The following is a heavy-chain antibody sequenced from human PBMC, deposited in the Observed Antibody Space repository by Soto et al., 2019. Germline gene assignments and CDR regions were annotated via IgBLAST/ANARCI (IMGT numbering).Heavy chain of an antibody. CDR2: INHSGST. CDR3: ARTGGHVTQWLRYARYFDY. V-gene: IGHV4-34*01. J-gene: IGHJ4*02. D-gene: IGHD6-19*01. CDR1: GGSFSGYY. Sequence: QVQLQQWGAGLLKPSETLSLTCAVYGGSFSGYYWSWIRQPPGKGLEWVGEINHSGSTYYNPSLNGRLTISVDTFKDQFSLNLSSVTAADTVVYYCARTGGHVTQWLRYARYFDYWGQGTLVTVSS.